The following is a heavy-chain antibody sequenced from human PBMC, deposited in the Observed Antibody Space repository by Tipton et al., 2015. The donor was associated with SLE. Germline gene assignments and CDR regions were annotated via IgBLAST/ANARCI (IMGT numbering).Heavy chain of an antibody. CDR3: ARHARGFDI. CDR1: GGSISSHY. CDR2: IYNTGST. Sequence: TLSLTCTVSGGSISSHYWSWIRQPPGKGLEWIGYIYNTGSTNYNPSLKSRVTISVDTSKNQFSLKLSSVTAADTAVYYCARHARGFDIWGQGTMVTVSS. J-gene: IGHJ3*02. V-gene: IGHV4-59*08. D-gene: IGHD3-10*01.